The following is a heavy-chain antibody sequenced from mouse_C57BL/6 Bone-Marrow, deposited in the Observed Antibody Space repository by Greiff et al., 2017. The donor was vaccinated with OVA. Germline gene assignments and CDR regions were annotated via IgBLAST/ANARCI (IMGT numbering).Heavy chain of an antibody. CDR3: AHYYGSSYGFAY. D-gene: IGHD1-1*01. CDR2: IYPGSGST. CDR1: GYTFTSYW. V-gene: IGHV1-55*01. J-gene: IGHJ3*01. Sequence: VKLKQPGAELVKPGASVKMSCKASGYTFTSYWITWVKQRPGQGLEWIGDIYPGSGSTNYNEKFKSKATLTVDTSSSTAYMQLSSLTSEDSAVYYCAHYYGSSYGFAYWGQGTLVTVSA.